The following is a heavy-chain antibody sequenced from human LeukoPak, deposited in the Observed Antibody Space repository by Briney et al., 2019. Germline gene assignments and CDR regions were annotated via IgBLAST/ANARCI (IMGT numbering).Heavy chain of an antibody. V-gene: IGHV3-7*01. CDR3: AIDRRY. CDR2: IKKDGSEK. Sequence: PSETLSLTCTVSGGSISSYYWSWIRQPPGKGLEWVANIKKDGSEKYYVDSVKGRFTISRDNAKNSLYLQMNSLRVEDTAVYYCAIDRRYWGQGTLVTVSS. CDR1: GGSISSYY. J-gene: IGHJ4*02.